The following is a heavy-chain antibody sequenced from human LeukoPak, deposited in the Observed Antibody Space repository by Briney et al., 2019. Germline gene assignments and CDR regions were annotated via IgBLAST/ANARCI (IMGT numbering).Heavy chain of an antibody. V-gene: IGHV3-15*01. CDR3: TTGGTYYYDSSGYSDYFDY. CDR1: GFTFSNAW. CDR2: IKSKTDGGTT. D-gene: IGHD3-22*01. Sequence: GGSLRLSCAASGFTFSNAWMSWVRQAPGKGLEWVGRIKSKTDGGTTDYAAPVKGRFTISRDDSKNTLYLQMNSLKTEDTAVYYCTTGGTYYYDSSGYSDYFDYWGQGTLVTVSS. J-gene: IGHJ4*02.